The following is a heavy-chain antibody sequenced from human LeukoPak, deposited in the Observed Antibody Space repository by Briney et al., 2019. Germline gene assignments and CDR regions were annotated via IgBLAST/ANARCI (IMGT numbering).Heavy chain of an antibody. CDR2: IYYSGST. D-gene: IGHD6-6*01. CDR1: GGSFSGYY. Sequence: SETLSLTRAVYGGSFSGYYWSWTRQPPGKGLEWIGYIYYSGSTNYNPSLKSRVTISVDTSKNQFSLKLSSVTAADTAVYYCARDRSDSSSSYFDYWGQGTLVTVSS. V-gene: IGHV4-59*01. J-gene: IGHJ4*02. CDR3: ARDRSDSSSSYFDY.